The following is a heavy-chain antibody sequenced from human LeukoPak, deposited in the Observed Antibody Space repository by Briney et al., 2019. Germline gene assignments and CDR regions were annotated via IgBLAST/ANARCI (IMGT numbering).Heavy chain of an antibody. CDR3: AREDCSGGSCYFRYFDY. V-gene: IGHV1-46*03. D-gene: IGHD2-15*01. CDR1: GYTFTSYY. J-gene: IGHJ4*02. CDR2: INPSGGST. Sequence: ASVKVSCKASGYTFTSYYMHWVRQAPGQGLEWMGIINPSGGSTSYALKFQGRVTMTRDTSTSTVYMELSSLRSEDTAVYYCAREDCSGGSCYFRYFDYWGQGTLVTVSS.